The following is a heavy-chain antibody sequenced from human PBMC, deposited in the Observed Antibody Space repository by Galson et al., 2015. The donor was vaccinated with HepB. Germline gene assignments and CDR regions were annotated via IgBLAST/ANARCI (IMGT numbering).Heavy chain of an antibody. V-gene: IGHV4-39*01. CDR3: ASGRLLGGSHLEGWFDP. D-gene: IGHD1-26*01. Sequence: IGSVYYSGSTYYNPSLRSRVPISVDTSKNQFSLKLNSVTAADTAVYYCASGRLLGGSHLEGWFDPWGQGTLVTVSS. J-gene: IGHJ5*02. CDR2: VYYSGST.